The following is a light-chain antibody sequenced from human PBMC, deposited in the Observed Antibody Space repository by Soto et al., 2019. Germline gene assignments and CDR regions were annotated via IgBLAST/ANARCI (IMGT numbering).Light chain of an antibody. CDR3: QQYYNNPLA. V-gene: IGKV4-1*01. J-gene: IGKJ4*01. Sequence: SLMIPSADYLAVSLRQRGTIHCEPRQSVLLSPANKNYLAWYQQKPGQPPKLLIYGASTRESGVPDRFSGSGSGTDFTLTIGSLQAEDVAVYYCQQYYNNPLAFGGGTKVDIK. CDR1: QSVLLSPANKNY. CDR2: GAS.